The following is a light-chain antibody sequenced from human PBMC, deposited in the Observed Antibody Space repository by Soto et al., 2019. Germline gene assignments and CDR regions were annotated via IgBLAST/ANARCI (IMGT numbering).Light chain of an antibody. CDR2: KAS. CDR3: QHYHAFSWT. J-gene: IGKJ1*01. Sequence: DIQLTQSPSTLSASVGDRVTITCRASQTIITWLAWYQQKPGKAPKLLISKASSLESGVPSRFSGGGSGTEFTLTINSLQSADSATYYCQHYHAFSWTFGQGTNVEVE. V-gene: IGKV1-5*03. CDR1: QTIITW.